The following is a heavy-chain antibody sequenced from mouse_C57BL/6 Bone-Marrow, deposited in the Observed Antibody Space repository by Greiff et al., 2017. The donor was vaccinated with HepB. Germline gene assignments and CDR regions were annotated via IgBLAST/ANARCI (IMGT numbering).Heavy chain of an antibody. CDR3: VREGCYYYGSSPYYFDY. CDR1: GFTFNTYA. V-gene: IGHV10-3*01. Sequence: EVHLVESGGGLVQPKGSLKLSCAASGFTFNTYAMHWVRQAPGKGLEWVARIRSKSSNYATYYADSVKDRFTISRDDSQSMLYLQMNNLKTEDTAMYYCVREGCYYYGSSPYYFDYWGQGTTLTVSS. CDR2: IRSKSSNYAT. J-gene: IGHJ2*01. D-gene: IGHD1-1*01.